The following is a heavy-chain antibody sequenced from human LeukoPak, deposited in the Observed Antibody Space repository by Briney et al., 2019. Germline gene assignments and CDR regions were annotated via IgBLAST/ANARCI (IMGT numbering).Heavy chain of an antibody. CDR1: GGTSSSYA. D-gene: IGHD3-3*01. V-gene: IGHV1-18*01. J-gene: IGHJ4*02. CDR3: ARGGNYDFWSGYLVFDY. CDR2: ISAYNGNT. Sequence: ASVKVSCKASGGTSSSYAISWVRQAPGQGLEWMGWISAYNGNTNYAQKLQGRVTMTTDTSTSTAYMELRSLRSDDTAVYYCARGGNYDFWSGYLVFDYWGQGTLVTVSS.